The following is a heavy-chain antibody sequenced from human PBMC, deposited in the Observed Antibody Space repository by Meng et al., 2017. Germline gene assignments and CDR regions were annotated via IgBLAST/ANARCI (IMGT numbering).Heavy chain of an antibody. CDR1: GFTFSSYS. CDR3: ARAPRGRTYYYDRSGYYASSFDY. D-gene: IGHD3-22*01. V-gene: IGHV3-21*01. J-gene: IGHJ4*02. CDR2: ISSSSSYI. Sequence: GESLKISCAASGFTFSSYSMNSVRQAPGKGLEWVSSISSSSSYIYYADSVKGRFTISRDNAKNSLYLQMNSLRAEDTAVYYCARAPRGRTYYYDRSGYYASSFDYWGQGTLVTVSS.